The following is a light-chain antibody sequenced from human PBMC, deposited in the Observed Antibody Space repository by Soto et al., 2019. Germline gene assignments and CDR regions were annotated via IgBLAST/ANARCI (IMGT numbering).Light chain of an antibody. Sequence: EIVMTQSPATLSVSPGERATLSCRASQGIGSTLAWYQQKPGQTPRLLIYGASTRATGVPARFSGSGSGTEFTLIISSLQSEDFAVYYCQQYNSWPRTFGQGTKVDIK. CDR2: GAS. V-gene: IGKV3-15*01. J-gene: IGKJ1*01. CDR1: QGIGST. CDR3: QQYNSWPRT.